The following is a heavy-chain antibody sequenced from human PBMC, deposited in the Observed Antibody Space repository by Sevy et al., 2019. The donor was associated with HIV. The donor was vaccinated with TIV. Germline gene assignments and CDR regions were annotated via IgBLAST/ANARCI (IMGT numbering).Heavy chain of an antibody. CDR2: INPSGGST. Sequence: ASVKVSCKASGYTFNNYYIHWVRQAPGQGLEGMGVINPSGGSTSYPQKFQGRVTMTRDTSTSTVYMELSSLRYEDRAVYYCARGGSSGWTYFDYWSQGTLVTVSS. D-gene: IGHD6-19*01. CDR1: GYTFNNYY. CDR3: ARGGSSGWTYFDY. J-gene: IGHJ4*02. V-gene: IGHV1-46*02.